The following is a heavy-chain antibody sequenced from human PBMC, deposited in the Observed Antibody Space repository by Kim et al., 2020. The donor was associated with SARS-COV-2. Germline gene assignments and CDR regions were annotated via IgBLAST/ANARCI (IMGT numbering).Heavy chain of an antibody. V-gene: IGHV3-30*18. D-gene: IGHD3-10*01. CDR3: AKEFYYYGSGSYDYYYY. J-gene: IGHJ6*01. Sequence: GGSLRLSCAASGFTFSSYGMHWVRQAPGKGLEWVAVISYDGSNKYYADSVKGRFTISRDTSKNTLYLQMNSLRAEDTAVYYCAKEFYYYGSGSYDYYYY. CDR1: GFTFSSYG. CDR2: ISYDGSNK.